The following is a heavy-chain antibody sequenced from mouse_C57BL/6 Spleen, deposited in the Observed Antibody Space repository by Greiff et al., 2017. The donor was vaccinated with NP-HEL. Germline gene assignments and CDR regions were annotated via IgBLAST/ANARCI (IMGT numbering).Heavy chain of an antibody. J-gene: IGHJ2*01. CDR3: TRNPYYGPY. V-gene: IGHV1-15*01. Sequence: VQLVESGAELVRPGASVTLSCKASGYTFTDYEMHWVKQTPVHGLEWIGAIDPETGGTAYNQKFKGKAILTADKSSSTAYMELRSLTSEDSAVYYCTRNPYYGPYWGQGTTLPVSS. D-gene: IGHD2-10*01. CDR1: GYTFTDYE. CDR2: IDPETGGT.